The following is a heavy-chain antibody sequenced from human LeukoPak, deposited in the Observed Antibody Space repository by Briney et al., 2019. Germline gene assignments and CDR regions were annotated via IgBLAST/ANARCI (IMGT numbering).Heavy chain of an antibody. V-gene: IGHV5-51*01. Sequence: GESLKISCKGSGYRFTSYWIAWVRQMPGKGLEWMGIIYPGDSDTTYGPSFQGQVTISADKSISTAYLKGSSLKASDTAMYYCARADYNGSAVDYWGQGTLVTVSS. D-gene: IGHD3-10*01. CDR3: ARADYNGSAVDY. CDR2: IYPGDSDT. CDR1: GYRFTSYW. J-gene: IGHJ4*02.